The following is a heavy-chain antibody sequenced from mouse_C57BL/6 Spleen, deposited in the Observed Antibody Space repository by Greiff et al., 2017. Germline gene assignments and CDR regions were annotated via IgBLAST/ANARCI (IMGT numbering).Heavy chain of an antibody. D-gene: IGHD2-1*01. J-gene: IGHJ2*01. Sequence: EVQLQQSGPELVKPGASVKMSCKASGYTFTDYNMHWVKQSHGKSLEWIGYINPNNGGTSYNQQFKGKATLTVDTSSSTDYMQLSSLTSEDSAVYYCARRDGNRDYWGQGTTLTVSS. CDR2: INPNNGGT. V-gene: IGHV1-22*01. CDR3: ARRDGNRDY. CDR1: GYTFTDYN.